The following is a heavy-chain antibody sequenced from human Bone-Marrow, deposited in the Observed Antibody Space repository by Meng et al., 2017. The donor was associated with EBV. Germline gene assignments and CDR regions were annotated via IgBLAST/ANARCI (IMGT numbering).Heavy chain of an antibody. V-gene: IGHV4-39*07. CDR2: IYYSGST. CDR1: GGSISSSSYY. CDR3: ARVVAAIDY. Sequence: LQLQEAGPGLVKPSETLSLPCTVSGGSISSSSYYWGWIRQPPGKGLEWIGSIYYSGSTYYNPSLKSRVTISVDTSKNQFSLKLSSVTAADTAVYYCARVVAAIDYWGQGTLVTVSS. J-gene: IGHJ4*02. D-gene: IGHD2-15*01.